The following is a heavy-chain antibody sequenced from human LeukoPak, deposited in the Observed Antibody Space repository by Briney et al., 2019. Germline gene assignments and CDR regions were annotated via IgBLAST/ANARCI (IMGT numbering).Heavy chain of an antibody. J-gene: IGHJ4*02. CDR2: VKQDGSEK. CDR1: GFTFSSYW. Sequence: GGSLRLSCAASGFTFSSYWMSWVRQAPGKGLEWVANVKQDGSEKYYVDSVKGRFTISRDNAKNSLYLQMNSLRAEDTAVYYCARVESTYYDSEGYYFDYWGQGTLVTVSS. V-gene: IGHV3-7*01. D-gene: IGHD3-22*01. CDR3: ARVESTYYDSEGYYFDY.